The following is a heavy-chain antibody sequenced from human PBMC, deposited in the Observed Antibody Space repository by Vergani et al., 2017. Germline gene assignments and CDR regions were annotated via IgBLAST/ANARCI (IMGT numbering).Heavy chain of an antibody. CDR1: GYTFTSYG. D-gene: IGHD3-16*02. J-gene: IGHJ4*02. CDR3: ARDRRYYDYVWGSYRPYFDY. V-gene: IGHV1-18*04. Sequence: QVQLVQSGAEVKKPGASVKVSCKASGYTFTSYGISWVRQAPGQGLEWMGWISAYNGNTNYAQKLQGRVTMTTDTSTSTAYIELRSLRSDDTAVYYCARDRRYYDYVWGSYRPYFDYWGQGTLVTVSS. CDR2: ISAYNGNT.